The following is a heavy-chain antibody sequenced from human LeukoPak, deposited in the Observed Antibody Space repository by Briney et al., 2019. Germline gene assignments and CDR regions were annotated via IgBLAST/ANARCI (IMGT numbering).Heavy chain of an antibody. CDR3: ARPYYYDSRIDP. V-gene: IGHV4-30-4*01. CDR1: GGSISSGDYY. J-gene: IGHJ5*02. Sequence: SQTLSLTCTVSGGSISSGDYYWSWIRQPPGKAMEWIAYMYHGGSTYYNPSLKSRVTMSADTSKNQLSLKLSSVTAADTAVYYCARPYYYDSRIDPWGQGILVTVSS. CDR2: MYHGGST. D-gene: IGHD3-22*01.